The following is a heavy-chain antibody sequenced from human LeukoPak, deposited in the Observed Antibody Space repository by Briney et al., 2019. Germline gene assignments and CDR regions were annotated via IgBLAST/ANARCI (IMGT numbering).Heavy chain of an antibody. CDR2: ISGYNGNT. V-gene: IGHV1-18*01. Sequence: GSVKVSCKPSRYTLTSYVISCVRQAPGQGVEWMGWISGYNGNTNYAQKLRGRVTIPTDTSTSTAYMELRSLRSHDTAVYYCGRDSGYYYAFDYWGKGTLVTVSS. CDR3: GRDSGYYYAFDY. J-gene: IGHJ4*02. D-gene: IGHD3-22*01. CDR1: RYTLTSYV.